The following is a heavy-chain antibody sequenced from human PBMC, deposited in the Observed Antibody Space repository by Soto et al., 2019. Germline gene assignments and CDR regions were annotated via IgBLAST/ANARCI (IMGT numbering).Heavy chain of an antibody. D-gene: IGHD2-21*02. CDR1: GYTFTGYY. CDR2: INPNSGGT. CDR3: ARLAIACCGDCYPDY. Sequence: QVQLVQSGAEVKKPGASVKVSCKASGYTFTGYYMHWVRQAPGQGLEWMGWINPNSGGTNYAQKFQGRVTMTRDTSISTAYMELSRLRSDDTAVYYCARLAIACCGDCYPDYWGQGTLVTVSS. J-gene: IGHJ4*02. V-gene: IGHV1-2*02.